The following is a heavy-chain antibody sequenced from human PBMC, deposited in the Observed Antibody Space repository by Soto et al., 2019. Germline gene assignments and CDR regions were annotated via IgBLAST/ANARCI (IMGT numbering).Heavy chain of an antibody. J-gene: IGHJ2*01. CDR1: GYTFTNYA. V-gene: IGHV1-18*01. CDR2: ISASTRNT. D-gene: IGHD2-15*01. CDR3: ARCYCSVGSCYACWHFDL. Sequence: QVQLVQSGAEVKKPGASVKVSCQASGYTFTNYAISWVRQAPGQGLEWMGWISASTRNTDQAQNFQGRVTMTIDTSTNTANMELRSLRSDDTAVYYCARCYCSVGSCYACWHFDLWGRGTLVTFSS.